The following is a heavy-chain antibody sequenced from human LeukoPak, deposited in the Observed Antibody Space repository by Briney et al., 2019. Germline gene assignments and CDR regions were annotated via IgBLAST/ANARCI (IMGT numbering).Heavy chain of an antibody. D-gene: IGHD3-22*01. CDR2: INHSGST. Sequence: MTSETLSLTCAVYGGSFSGYYWSWIRQPPGKGLEWIGEINHSGSTNYNPSLKSRVAISVDTSKNQFSLKLSSVTAADTAVYYCARGRSMGITMIVVVIPFDYWGQGTLVTVSS. J-gene: IGHJ4*02. CDR1: GGSFSGYY. CDR3: ARGRSMGITMIVVVIPFDY. V-gene: IGHV4-34*01.